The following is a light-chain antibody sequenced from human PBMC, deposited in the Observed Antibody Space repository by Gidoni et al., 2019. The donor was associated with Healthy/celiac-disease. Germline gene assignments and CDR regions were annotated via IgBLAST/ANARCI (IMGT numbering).Light chain of an antibody. CDR3: QQRSNWPPYT. J-gene: IGKJ2*01. Sequence: EMGLTQSPATLSLSPGERATLSCGASQSVSSYLAWYQQQPGQAPRLLIYDASNRATGIPARFSGSGSGTDFTLTISSLAPEDFAVYYCQQRSNWPPYTFGQXTKLEIK. V-gene: IGKV3-11*01. CDR2: DAS. CDR1: QSVSSY.